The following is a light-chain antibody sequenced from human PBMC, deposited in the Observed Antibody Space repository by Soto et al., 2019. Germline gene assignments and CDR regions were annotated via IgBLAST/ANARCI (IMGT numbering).Light chain of an antibody. CDR3: QQYDSYSLT. J-gene: IGKJ4*01. CDR2: KAS. V-gene: IGKV1-5*03. Sequence: DVQMTQAPSTLSASVGVRVTITCRASQSITSWLAWYQQKPGKAPKLLIYKASSLESGVPSRFSSSGSGTEFTLTISSLQPEDFATYYCQQYDSYSLTFGGGTKVDIK. CDR1: QSITSW.